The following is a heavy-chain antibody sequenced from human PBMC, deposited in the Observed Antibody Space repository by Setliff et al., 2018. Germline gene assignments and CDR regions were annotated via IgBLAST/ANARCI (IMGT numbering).Heavy chain of an antibody. CDR3: ARERSRRHCYGGSCDFYYYGLDV. D-gene: IGHD2-15*01. CDR1: GYTFTGYY. J-gene: IGHJ6*02. CDR2: INPNSGGT. Sequence: ASVKVSCKASGYTFTGYYMHWVRQAPGQGLEWMGWINPNSGGTNYAQKFQGWVTMTRDTSISTAYMELGRLRSDDTAVYYCARERSRRHCYGGSCDFYYYGLDVWGQGTAVTVSS. V-gene: IGHV1-2*04.